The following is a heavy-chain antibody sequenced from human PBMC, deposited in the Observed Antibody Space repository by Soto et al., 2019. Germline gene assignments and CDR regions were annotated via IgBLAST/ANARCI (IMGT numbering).Heavy chain of an antibody. V-gene: IGHV1-3*01. Sequence: QVLLVQSGAEVKKPGASVKISCETSGYTFTDYAADWVRQAPGQPHEWMGWINAATGNTRYSQKFQVRVTITSHTSVNTAYMALTSLCSADTAVCYWASGSGFHSAPVDRWGRGSLVTFYS. CDR3: ASGSGFHSAPVDR. CDR2: INAATGNT. D-gene: IGHD3-10*01. CDR1: GYTFTDYA. J-gene: IGHJ2*01.